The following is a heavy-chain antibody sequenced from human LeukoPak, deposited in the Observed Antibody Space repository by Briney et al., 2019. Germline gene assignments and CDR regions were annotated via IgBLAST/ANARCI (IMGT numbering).Heavy chain of an antibody. D-gene: IGHD2-15*01. CDR3: ARKSGGSPLGYYYYYGMDV. J-gene: IGHJ6*02. Sequence: GGSLRLSCAASGFTFSSYSMNWVRQAPGKGLEWVSYISSSSSTIYYADSVKGRFTISRDNAKNSLYLQMNSLRAEDTAVYYCARKSGGSPLGYYYYYGMDVWGQGTTVTVSS. CDR2: ISSSSSTI. CDR1: GFTFSSYS. V-gene: IGHV3-48*04.